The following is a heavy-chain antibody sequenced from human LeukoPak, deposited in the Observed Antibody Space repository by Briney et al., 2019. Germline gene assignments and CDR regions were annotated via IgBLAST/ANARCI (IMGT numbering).Heavy chain of an antibody. CDR1: GFTFSSNG. V-gene: IGHV3-23*01. CDR2: ISGSVGST. J-gene: IGHJ5*02. Sequence: GATLRLACAASGFTFSSNGMSWVRQAPGKGLEWVAAISGSVGSTYYADSVKGRFTISRDNSKNTLYLQMNSLRAEDTAVYYCEKDPSAILGPWGQGTLVSV. D-gene: IGHD2-2*02. CDR3: EKDPSAILGP.